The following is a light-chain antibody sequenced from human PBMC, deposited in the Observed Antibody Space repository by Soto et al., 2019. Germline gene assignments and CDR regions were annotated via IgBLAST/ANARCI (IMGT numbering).Light chain of an antibody. CDR2: DVT. CDR3: GSYTISSTLMI. V-gene: IGLV2-14*03. J-gene: IGLJ2*01. CDR1: PSDIGAYNY. Sequence: QSALTQPASVSGSPGQSITISCSGTPSDIGAYNYVSWYQHLPGKAPKVIIYDVTNRPSGVSSRFSGSKSGTTASLTISGLQAEDEANYYCGSYTISSTLMIFGGGTMLTVL.